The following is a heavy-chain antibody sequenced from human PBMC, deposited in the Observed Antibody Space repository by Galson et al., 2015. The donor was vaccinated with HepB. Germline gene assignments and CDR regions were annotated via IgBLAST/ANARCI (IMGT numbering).Heavy chain of an antibody. Sequence: SLRLSCAASGFTFSSYAMSWVRQAPGKGLEWVSAISGSGGSTYYADSVKGRFTISRDNSKNTLYLQMNSLKTEDTAVYYCTTERPAAVEGPSEEYFQHWGQGTLVTVSS. CDR2: ISGSGGST. J-gene: IGHJ1*01. D-gene: IGHD6-13*01. V-gene: IGHV3-23*01. CDR1: GFTFSSYA. CDR3: TTERPAAVEGPSEEYFQH.